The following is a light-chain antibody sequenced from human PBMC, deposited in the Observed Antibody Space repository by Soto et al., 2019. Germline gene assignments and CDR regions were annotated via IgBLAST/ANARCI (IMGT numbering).Light chain of an antibody. CDR2: LGS. Sequence: DIVMTQSPLSLPVTPGEPASISCRSSQSLLHSNGYNYLDWYLQKPGQSPQLLIYLGSNRASGVPDGFRGSGSGTDFTLKISRVEAEDVGVYYCMQALQTPWTFGQGPKVEIK. J-gene: IGKJ1*01. CDR3: MQALQTPWT. CDR1: QSLLHSNGYNY. V-gene: IGKV2-28*01.